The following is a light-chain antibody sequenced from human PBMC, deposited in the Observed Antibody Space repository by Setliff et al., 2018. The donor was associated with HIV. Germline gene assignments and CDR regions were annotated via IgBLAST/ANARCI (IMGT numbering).Light chain of an antibody. CDR1: TSNIGSNT. CDR2: SNN. CDR3: AAWDDSLNGWV. Sequence: QSVLAQPPSASGTPGQRVSISCSGSTSNIGSNTVSWYQQLPGTAPKLLIYSNNQWPSGVPDRFSGSKSGTSASLAISGLQSEDEADYYCAAWDDSLNGWVFGGGTK. J-gene: IGLJ3*02. V-gene: IGLV1-44*01.